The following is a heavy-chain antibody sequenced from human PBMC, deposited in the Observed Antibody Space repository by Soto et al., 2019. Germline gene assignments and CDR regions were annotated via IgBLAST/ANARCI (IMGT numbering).Heavy chain of an antibody. V-gene: IGHV3-23*01. J-gene: IGHJ4*02. CDR1: GFTFSSYA. D-gene: IGHD3-16*01. CDR3: ARVRLVTDYVWGSYDY. CDR2: ISGGGGST. Sequence: GGSLRLSCSASGFTFSSYAMTWVRQAPGKGLEWVSGISGGGGSTFYADSVKGRFTISRDNSKSTLYLQMNIVRAEDTAIYFCARVRLVTDYVWGSYDYWGQGTQVTVYS.